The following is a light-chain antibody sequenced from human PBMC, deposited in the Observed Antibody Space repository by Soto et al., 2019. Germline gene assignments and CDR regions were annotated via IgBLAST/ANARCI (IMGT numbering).Light chain of an antibody. Sequence: EIVLTQSPATLSLSPGERATLSCRACQSVSSSLAWYQQKPGQAPRLLIYGASSRATGIPDRFSGSGSGTDFTLTISRLESEDFAVYYCQQYGSSPPVTFGQGTKVDIK. CDR1: QSVSSS. CDR2: GAS. J-gene: IGKJ1*01. CDR3: QQYGSSPPVT. V-gene: IGKV3-20*01.